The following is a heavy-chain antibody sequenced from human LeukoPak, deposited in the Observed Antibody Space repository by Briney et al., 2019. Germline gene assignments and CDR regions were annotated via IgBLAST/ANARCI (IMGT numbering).Heavy chain of an antibody. CDR3: ARDRPRIAAAGTLPDY. V-gene: IGHV1-18*01. J-gene: IGHJ4*02. D-gene: IGHD6-13*01. Sequence: GASVKVSCKASGYTFTSYGISWVRQAPGQGLEWMGWISAYNGNTNYAQNLQGRVTMATDTSTSTAYMELRSLRSDDTAVYYCARDRPRIAAAGTLPDYWGQGTLVTVSS. CDR2: ISAYNGNT. CDR1: GYTFTSYG.